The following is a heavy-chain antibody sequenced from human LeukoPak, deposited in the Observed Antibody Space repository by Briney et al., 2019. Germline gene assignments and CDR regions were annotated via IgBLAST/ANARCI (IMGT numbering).Heavy chain of an antibody. CDR3: ARDHGIVGAVIYYFDY. J-gene: IGHJ4*02. V-gene: IGHV4-59*12. CDR2: IYCSGST. CDR1: GGSISSYY. Sequence: PSETLSLTCTVSGGSISSYYWSWIRQPPGKGLEWIGYIYCSGSTNYNPSLKSRVTISVDTSKNQFSLKLSSVTAADTAVYYCARDHGIVGAVIYYFDYWGQGTLVTVSS. D-gene: IGHD1-26*01.